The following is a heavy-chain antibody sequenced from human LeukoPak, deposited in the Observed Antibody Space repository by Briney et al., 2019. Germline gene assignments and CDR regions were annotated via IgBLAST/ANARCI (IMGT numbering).Heavy chain of an antibody. CDR1: GGSISSGDYY. Sequence: SETLSLTCTVSGGSISSGDYYWSWIRQPPGKGLEWIGYIHYSGSTYYNPSLKSRVTISVDTSKNQFSLKLSSVTAADTAVYYCARDLKDYYDSSGYLPFGYWGQGTLVTVSS. D-gene: IGHD3-22*01. CDR3: ARDLKDYYDSSGYLPFGY. CDR2: IHYSGST. J-gene: IGHJ4*02. V-gene: IGHV4-30-4*01.